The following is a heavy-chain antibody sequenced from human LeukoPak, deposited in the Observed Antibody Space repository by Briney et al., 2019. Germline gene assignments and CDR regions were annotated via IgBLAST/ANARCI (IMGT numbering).Heavy chain of an antibody. CDR2: MNPNSGNT. Sequence: ASVKVSCKASGYTFTSYDINWVRQATGQGLEWMGWMNPNSGNTGYAQKFQGRVTITRNTSISTAYMELSSLRSEDTAVYYCARAVPRSGWYSFYYYMDVWGKGTTVTVSS. CDR3: ARAVPRSGWYSFYYYMDV. CDR1: GYTFTSYD. V-gene: IGHV1-8*03. D-gene: IGHD6-19*01. J-gene: IGHJ6*03.